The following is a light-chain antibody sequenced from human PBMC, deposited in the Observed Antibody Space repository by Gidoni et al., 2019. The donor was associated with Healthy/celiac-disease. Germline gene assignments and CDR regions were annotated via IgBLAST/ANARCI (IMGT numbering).Light chain of an antibody. CDR3: QQLSSSPLT. J-gene: IGKJ3*01. CDR2: AAS. CDR1: QGISSY. V-gene: IGKV1-9*01. Sequence: DIKLTQSTYFLSASVGDRVTINCRASQGISSYLALYQQKPGKAPKLLIYAASTLQGGVPSRFSGIGSGTEFTLTISSLQPEDFATYSCQQLSSSPLTFGPGTKVDIK.